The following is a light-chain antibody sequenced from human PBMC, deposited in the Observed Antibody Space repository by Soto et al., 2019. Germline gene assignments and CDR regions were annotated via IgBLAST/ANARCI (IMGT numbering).Light chain of an antibody. CDR2: GAS. J-gene: IGKJ1*01. CDR3: QQYGSSPQT. CDR1: ESVSSTF. Sequence: EIVLTQSPGTLALSPGERAALSCRASESVSSTFLAWYQQKPGQAPRLLIYGASSRATDVPHRFSGSGSGTEFTLTISRLEPEDFAVYYCQQYGSSPQTFGQGTKVEIK. V-gene: IGKV3-20*01.